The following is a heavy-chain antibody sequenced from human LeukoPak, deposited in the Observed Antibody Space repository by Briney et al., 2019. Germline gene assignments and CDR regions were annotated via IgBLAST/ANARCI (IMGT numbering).Heavy chain of an antibody. CDR3: ARDRTGYSYGELYNPDAFDI. Sequence: PGGSLRLSCAASGFMFSDEYMSWIRQAPGKGLEWVSYISNSGDFIAYADSVKGRFTISRDNAKNSLFLQMNSLRAEDTAVYYCARDRTGYSYGELYNPDAFDIWGQGTMVTVSS. CDR2: ISNSGDFI. V-gene: IGHV3-11*01. D-gene: IGHD5-18*01. J-gene: IGHJ3*02. CDR1: GFMFSDEY.